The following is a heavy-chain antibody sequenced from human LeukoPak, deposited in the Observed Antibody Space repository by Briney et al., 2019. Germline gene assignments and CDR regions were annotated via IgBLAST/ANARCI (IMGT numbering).Heavy chain of an antibody. V-gene: IGHV4-4*07. Sequence: SETLSLTCTVSGGSISSYYWSWIRQPAGKGLEWIGRIYTSGSTNYNPSLKSRVTMSVDTSKNQFSLKLSSVTAADTAVYYCARAVTGDRDEYYYYYYMDVWGKGTTVTVSS. J-gene: IGHJ6*03. CDR3: ARAVTGDRDEYYYYYYMDV. CDR2: IYTSGST. D-gene: IGHD7-27*01. CDR1: GGSISSYY.